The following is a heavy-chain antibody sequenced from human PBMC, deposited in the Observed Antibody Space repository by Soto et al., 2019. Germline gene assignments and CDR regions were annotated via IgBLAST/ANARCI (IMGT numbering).Heavy chain of an antibody. V-gene: IGHV4-39*01. CDR3: ARQRTSVVTQAYFDD. Sequence: PSETPSLTCTVSGGSINSRSYYLGWIRQSPGKGLEWIGSIYYSGSTYYNPSLKSRVAMSVDTSKNQFSLKLRSVSAADTAVYYCARQRTSVVTQAYFDDWGQGSLVTVSS. CDR1: GGSINSRSYY. J-gene: IGHJ4*02. CDR2: IYYSGST. D-gene: IGHD2-21*02.